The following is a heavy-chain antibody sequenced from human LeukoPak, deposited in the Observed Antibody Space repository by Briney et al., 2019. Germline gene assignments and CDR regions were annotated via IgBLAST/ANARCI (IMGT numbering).Heavy chain of an antibody. V-gene: IGHV3-23*01. J-gene: IGHJ3*02. CDR3: AREGYGDLAFDI. CDR1: GFTFSSYA. Sequence: GGSLRLSCAASGFTFSSYAMSWVRQAPGKGLEWVSAISGGGGSTYYADSVKGRFTISRDNSKNTLYLQMNSLRAEDTAVYYCAREGYGDLAFDIWGQGTMVTVSS. D-gene: IGHD4-17*01. CDR2: ISGGGGST.